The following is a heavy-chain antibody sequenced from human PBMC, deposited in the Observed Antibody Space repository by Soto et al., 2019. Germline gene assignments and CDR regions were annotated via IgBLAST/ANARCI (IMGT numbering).Heavy chain of an antibody. V-gene: IGHV1-58*01. Sequence: ASVKVSCKASGFTFTSSSVQWVRQARGQRLEWMGWITVGTGNTNYAQKFQERVTITRDMSTSTAYMELSNLRSEDTAVYYCAAGDSSGYYGGWGQGTQVTVSS. CDR3: AAGDSSGYYGG. CDR1: GFTFTSSS. D-gene: IGHD3-22*01. CDR2: ITVGTGNT. J-gene: IGHJ4*02.